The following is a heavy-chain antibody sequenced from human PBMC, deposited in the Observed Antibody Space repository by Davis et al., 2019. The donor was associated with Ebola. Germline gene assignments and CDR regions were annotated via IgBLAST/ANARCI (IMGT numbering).Heavy chain of an antibody. J-gene: IGHJ6*02. V-gene: IGHV3-30*02. CDR2: IRYDGSNK. CDR1: GFTFSSYG. Sequence: PGGSLRLSCAASGFTFSSYGMHWVRQAPGKGLEWVAFIRYDGSNKYYADSVKGRFTISRDNSKNTIYLQMNSLRAEDTAVYYCARHYVYDYYMGLDVWGQGTTVAVSS. D-gene: IGHD5/OR15-5a*01. CDR3: ARHYVYDYYMGLDV.